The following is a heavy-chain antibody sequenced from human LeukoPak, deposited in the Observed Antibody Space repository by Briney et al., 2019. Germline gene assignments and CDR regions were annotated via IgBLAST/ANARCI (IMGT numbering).Heavy chain of an antibody. CDR2: IIPIFGTA. J-gene: IGHJ4*02. D-gene: IGHD3-3*01. CDR1: GYTFTSYG. V-gene: IGHV1-69*13. CDR3: AGGTIFGVVIISFDY. Sequence: SVKVSCKASGYTFTSYGISWVRQAPGQGLEWMGGIIPIFGTANYAQKFQGRVTITADESTSTAYMELSSLRSEDTAVYYCAGGTIFGVVIISFDYWGQGTLVTVSS.